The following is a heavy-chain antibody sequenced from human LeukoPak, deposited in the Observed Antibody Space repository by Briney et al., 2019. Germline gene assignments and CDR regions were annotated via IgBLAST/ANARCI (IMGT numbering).Heavy chain of an antibody. J-gene: IGHJ5*02. V-gene: IGHV3-11*04. CDR1: GFTFSDYY. CDR3: ARGAAAGISGWFDP. Sequence: PGGSLRLSCAASGFTFSDYYMPWIRQAPGKGLEWISYIGNRADTVSYADSVKGRFAISRDNAKNSLYLQMNSLRAEDTAVYYCARGAAAGISGWFDPWGQGTLVTVSS. D-gene: IGHD6-13*01. CDR2: IGNRADTV.